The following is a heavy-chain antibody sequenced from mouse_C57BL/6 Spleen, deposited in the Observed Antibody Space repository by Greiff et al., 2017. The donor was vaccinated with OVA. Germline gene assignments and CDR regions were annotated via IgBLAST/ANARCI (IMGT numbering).Heavy chain of an antibody. V-gene: IGHV14-2*01. CDR3: ARVAYYSNYSWFAY. CDR2: IDPEDGET. D-gene: IGHD2-5*01. Sequence: VQLQQSGAELVKPGASVKLSCTASGFNIKDYYMHWVKQRTEQGLEWIGRIDPEDGETKYAPKFPGKATITADTSSNTAYLQLSSLTSEDTAVYYCARVAYYSNYSWFAYWGQGTLVTVSA. CDR1: GFNIKDYY. J-gene: IGHJ3*01.